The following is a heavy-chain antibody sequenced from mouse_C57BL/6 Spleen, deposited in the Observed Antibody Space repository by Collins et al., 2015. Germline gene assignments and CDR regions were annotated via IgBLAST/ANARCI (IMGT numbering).Heavy chain of an antibody. J-gene: IGHJ3*01. CDR2: INPDSRTI. CDR3: ARCGIYGRFAF. D-gene: IGHD1-1*02. Sequence: EVKLLQSGGGLVQPGGSLKLSCAASGIDFSRDWMSWVRRAPGKGLEWIGEINPDSRTINYAPSLKDKFIISRDNAKNTLYLQMSKVRSEDTALYYCARCGIYGRFAFWGQGTLVTVSA. V-gene: IGHV4-1*01. CDR1: GIDFSRDW.